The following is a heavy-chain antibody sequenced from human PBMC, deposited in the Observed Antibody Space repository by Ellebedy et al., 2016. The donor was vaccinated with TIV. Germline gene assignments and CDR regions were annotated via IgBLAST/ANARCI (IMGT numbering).Heavy chain of an antibody. Sequence: AASVKVSCKTSAYTFTNYEMYWVRQAPGQGLEWMGTINPSGGSQNYAQKFQGRVTMTRDTSTTTVYMELSSLRSEDTAEYYCARVLVATSNYGLDVWGQGTTVTVSS. V-gene: IGHV1-46*01. D-gene: IGHD5-12*01. J-gene: IGHJ6*02. CDR1: AYTFTNYE. CDR2: INPSGGSQ. CDR3: ARVLVATSNYGLDV.